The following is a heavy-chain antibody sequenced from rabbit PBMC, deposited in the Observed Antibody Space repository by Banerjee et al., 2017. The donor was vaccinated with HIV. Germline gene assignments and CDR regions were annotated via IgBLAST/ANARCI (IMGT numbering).Heavy chain of an antibody. D-gene: IGHD1-1*01. CDR3: ARNSDDDRNGYRL. V-gene: IGHV1S40*01. CDR1: GFSFSSGYY. J-gene: IGHJ3*01. CDR2: IYGGTSDGT. Sequence: QSLEESGGGLVKPGASLTLTCTASGFSFSSGYYMCWVRQAPGKGLEWIACIYGGTSDGTWYASWAKGRFTISKTSPTTVTLQMTSLTAADTATYFCARNSDDDRNGYRLWGQGTLVTVS.